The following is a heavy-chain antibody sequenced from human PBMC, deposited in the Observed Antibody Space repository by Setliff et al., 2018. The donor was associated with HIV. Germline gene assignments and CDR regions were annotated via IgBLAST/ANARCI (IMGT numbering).Heavy chain of an antibody. J-gene: IGHJ4*02. CDR1: GGSISSGGYY. CDR2: IYYSGTT. D-gene: IGHD3-10*01. Sequence: TLSLTCTVSGGSISSGGYYWSWIRQHPGKGLEWIGYIYYSGTTYYNPSLKSRATISVDTSKNQLSLKLNSVTAADTAVYYCARVGGFFGEARPPPDYWGQGALVTVPQ. V-gene: IGHV4-31*03. CDR3: ARVGGFFGEARPPPDY.